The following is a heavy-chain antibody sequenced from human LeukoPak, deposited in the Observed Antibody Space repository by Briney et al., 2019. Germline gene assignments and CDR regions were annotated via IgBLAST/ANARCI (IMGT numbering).Heavy chain of an antibody. CDR1: GFTFSSYE. Sequence: GGSLRLSCAASGFTFSSYEMIGVRQAPGKGLEWVSYISSSGSTIYYADSVKGRFTISRDNAKNSLYLQMNSLRAEDTAVYYCAREGRRPPYYYYYMDVWGKGTTVTISS. V-gene: IGHV3-48*03. CDR2: ISSSGSTI. CDR3: AREGRRPPYYYYYMDV. J-gene: IGHJ6*03.